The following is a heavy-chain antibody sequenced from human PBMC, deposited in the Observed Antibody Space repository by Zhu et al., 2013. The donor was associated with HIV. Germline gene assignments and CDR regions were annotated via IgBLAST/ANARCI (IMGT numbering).Heavy chain of an antibody. V-gene: IGHV1-69*12. J-gene: IGHJ4*02. CDR2: IIPIFGIA. CDR3: ASTAGVTTIEGFDY. Sequence: QVQLVQSGAEVKKPGSSVKVSCKASGGTFSSYAISWVRQAPGQGLEWMGWIIPIFGIANYAQKFQGRVTITADESTSTAYMELSSLRSEDTAVYYCASTAGVTTIEGFDYWGQGTLVTVSS. CDR1: GGTFSSYA. D-gene: IGHD4-4*01.